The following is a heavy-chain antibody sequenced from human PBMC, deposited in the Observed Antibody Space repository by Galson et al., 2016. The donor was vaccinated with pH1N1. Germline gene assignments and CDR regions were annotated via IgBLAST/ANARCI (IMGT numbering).Heavy chain of an antibody. V-gene: IGHV4-31*03. D-gene: IGHD5-18*01. CDR2: IYYSGST. CDR1: GGSISSSSYY. J-gene: IGHJ4*02. CDR3: AKVPRGEQLYYFDY. Sequence: TLSLTCTVSGGSISSSSYYWSWIRQHPGKGLEWIGYIYYSGSTYYNPSLKSRVTISVDTSKNQFSPKLSSVTAADTAVFYCAKVPRGEQLYYFDYWGQGTLVTVSS.